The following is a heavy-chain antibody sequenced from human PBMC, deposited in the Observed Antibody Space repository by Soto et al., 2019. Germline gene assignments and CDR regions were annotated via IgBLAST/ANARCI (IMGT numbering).Heavy chain of an antibody. CDR1: GYNFTTYW. J-gene: IGHJ6*02. V-gene: IGHV5-51*01. CDR2: IYPGDSDN. Sequence: PGESLEISCNVSGYNFTTYWILWVLKRPGKGLEGMVIIYPGDSDNRYSPSFQGQVTISADKSINTTYLQWSSLKASDTAIYYCARQAAAGKYYYAMDVWGQGTTVTVSS. D-gene: IGHD6-13*01. CDR3: ARQAAAGKYYYAMDV.